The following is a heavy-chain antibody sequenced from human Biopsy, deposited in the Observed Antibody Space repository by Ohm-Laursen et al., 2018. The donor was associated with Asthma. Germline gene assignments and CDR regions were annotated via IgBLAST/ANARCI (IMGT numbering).Heavy chain of an antibody. J-gene: IGHJ4*02. Sequence: SLRLSCAASGFTFSTYAMHWVRQAPGKGLEWVAVISYDGSNKYYADSVKGRFTISRDNSKNTLYLQMNSLRAEDTAVYYCASQSSGPDFWNGYDYFDYWGQGTLVTVSS. CDR2: ISYDGSNK. V-gene: IGHV3-30*04. D-gene: IGHD3-3*01. CDR3: ASQSSGPDFWNGYDYFDY. CDR1: GFTFSTYA.